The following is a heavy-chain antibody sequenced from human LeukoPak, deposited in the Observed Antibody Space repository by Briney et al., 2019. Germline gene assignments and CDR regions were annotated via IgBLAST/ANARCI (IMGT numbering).Heavy chain of an antibody. D-gene: IGHD5-18*01. CDR1: GFTFSSYG. J-gene: IGHJ6*02. V-gene: IGHV3-33*01. CDR2: IWYDGSNK. CDR3: ARGRGDTATVLLDYGMDV. Sequence: GGSLRLSCAASGFTFSSYGMHWVRQAPGKGLEWVAVIWYDGSNKYYADSVKGRFTISRDNSKNTLYLQMNSLRAEDTAVYYCARGRGDTATVLLDYGMDVWGQGTTVTVSS.